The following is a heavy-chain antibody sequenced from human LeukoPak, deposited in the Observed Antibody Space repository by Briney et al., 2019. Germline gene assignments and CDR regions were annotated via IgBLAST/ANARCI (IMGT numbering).Heavy chain of an antibody. J-gene: IGHJ3*02. Sequence: PGGSLRLSCAASGFTFSSYSMNWVRQAPGKGLEWVSYISSSSSTIYYADSVKGRFTISRDNAKTSLYLQMNSLTDEDTAVYYCARVRAVTTFRDAFDIWGQGTMVTVSS. V-gene: IGHV3-48*02. D-gene: IGHD4-17*01. CDR1: GFTFSSYS. CDR2: ISSSSSTI. CDR3: ARVRAVTTFRDAFDI.